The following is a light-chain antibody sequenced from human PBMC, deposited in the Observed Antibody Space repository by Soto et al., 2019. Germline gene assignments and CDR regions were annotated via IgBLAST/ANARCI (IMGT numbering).Light chain of an antibody. CDR1: QSVSSN. J-gene: IGKJ1*01. CDR3: HQHNHCHPPPWT. V-gene: IGKV3-15*01. CDR2: GAS. Sequence: EIVMTQSPATLSLSPGERATLSCRASQSVSSNLAWYQQKPGQAPRLLIYGASTRATGIPARFSGSGSGTEINLTITSLQSEHVEFSYCHQHNHCHPPPWTFGQGTKVEIK.